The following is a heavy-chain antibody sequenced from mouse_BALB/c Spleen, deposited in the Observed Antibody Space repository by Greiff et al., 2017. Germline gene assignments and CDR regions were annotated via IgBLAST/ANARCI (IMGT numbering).Heavy chain of an antibody. Sequence: VQLQESGAELVRPGVSVKISCKGSGYTFTDYAMHWVKQSHAKSLEWIGVISTYYGDASYNQKFKGKATMTVDKSSSTAYMELARLTSEDSAIYYCARGGIYDGYYADYWGQGTTLTVSS. D-gene: IGHD2-3*01. V-gene: IGHV1S137*01. CDR3: ARGGIYDGYYADY. CDR1: GYTFTDYA. CDR2: ISTYYGDA. J-gene: IGHJ2*01.